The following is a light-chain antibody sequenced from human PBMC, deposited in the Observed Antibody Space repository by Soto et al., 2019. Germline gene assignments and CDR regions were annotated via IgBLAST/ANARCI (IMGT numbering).Light chain of an antibody. CDR3: AAWDDILNAVV. V-gene: IGLV1-44*01. J-gene: IGLJ2*01. Sequence: QAVVTQPPSASGPPGQRVTLSCSGSRSNIGSRTVNWYQHLPGTAPKLLIFSTTERPAGVPDRFSGSKSGTSASLAISGLQSEDEADYYCAAWDDILNAVVFGGGTKLTVL. CDR1: RSNIGSRT. CDR2: STT.